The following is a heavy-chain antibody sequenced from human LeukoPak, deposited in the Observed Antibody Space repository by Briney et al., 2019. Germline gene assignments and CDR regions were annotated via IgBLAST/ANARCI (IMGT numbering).Heavy chain of an antibody. D-gene: IGHD5-24*01. CDR2: INHSGST. V-gene: IGHV4-34*01. CDR1: GGSFSGDY. Sequence: PSGTLSLTCAVYGGSFSGDYWSWIRQSPGKGLEWIGEINHSGSTNYNPSLKSRVTISVDTSKNQFSLKLSSVTAADTAVYYCARGDFDGDGYNSAYVDAFDIWGQGTMVTVSS. CDR3: ARGDFDGDGYNSAYVDAFDI. J-gene: IGHJ3*02.